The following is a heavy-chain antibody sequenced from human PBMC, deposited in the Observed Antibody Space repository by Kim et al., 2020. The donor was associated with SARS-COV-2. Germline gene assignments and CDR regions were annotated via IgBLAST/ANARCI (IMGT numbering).Heavy chain of an antibody. V-gene: IGHV4-31*03. CDR1: GDSITSGSYD. CDR2: IYHFGSA. Sequence: SETLSLTCTVSGDSITSGSYDWSWIRQHPGKGLEWIGYIYHFGSAYYNPSLKSRVTISLDTSKNQISLELRSVTAADTAVYYCARNNTNGMDLWGQGTTVTVSS. D-gene: IGHD1-20*01. J-gene: IGHJ6*02. CDR3: ARNNTNGMDL.